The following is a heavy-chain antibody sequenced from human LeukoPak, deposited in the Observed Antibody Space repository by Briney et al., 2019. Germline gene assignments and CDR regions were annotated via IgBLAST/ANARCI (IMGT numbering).Heavy chain of an antibody. CDR3: AKDSGGSCCEQNWFDP. J-gene: IGHJ5*02. CDR1: GFTFDDYA. Sequence: QSGRSLRLSCAASGFTFDDYAMHWVRQAPGKGLEWVSGISWNSGSIGYADSVKGRFTISRDNAKNSLYLQMNSLRAEDTALYYCAKDSGGSCCEQNWFDPWGQGTLVTVSS. CDR2: ISWNSGSI. D-gene: IGHD2-15*01. V-gene: IGHV3-9*01.